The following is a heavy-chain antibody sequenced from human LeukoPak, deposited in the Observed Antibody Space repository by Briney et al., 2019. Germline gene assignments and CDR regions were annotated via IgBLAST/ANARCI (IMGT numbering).Heavy chain of an antibody. CDR3: ARDYYDSGGYYYNGMDV. V-gene: IGHV1-69*13. D-gene: IGHD3-22*01. CDR1: GGTFSSYA. CDR2: IIPIFGTA. J-gene: IGHJ6*02. Sequence: SVKVSCKASGGTFSSYAISWVRQAPGQGLEWMGGIIPIFGTANYAQKFQGRVTITADESTSTAYMELSSLRSEDTAVYYCARDYYDSGGYYYNGMDVWGQGTTVTVSS.